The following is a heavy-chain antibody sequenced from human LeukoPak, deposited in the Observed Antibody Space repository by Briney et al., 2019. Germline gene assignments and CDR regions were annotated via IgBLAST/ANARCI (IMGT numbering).Heavy chain of an antibody. CDR1: GGSISSYY. J-gene: IGHJ3*02. CDR2: IYYSGST. Sequence: SETLSLTCTVSGGSISSYYWSWIRQPPGKGLEWIGYIYYSGSTNYNPSLKSRVTISVDTSKNQFSLKLSSVTAADTAVYYCARGAYYDFWSAHLGESSDAFDIWGQGTMVTVSS. D-gene: IGHD3-3*01. V-gene: IGHV4-59*01. CDR3: ARGAYYDFWSAHLGESSDAFDI.